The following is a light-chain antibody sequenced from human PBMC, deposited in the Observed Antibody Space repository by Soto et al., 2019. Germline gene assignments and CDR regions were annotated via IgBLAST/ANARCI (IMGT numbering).Light chain of an antibody. Sequence: EIVLTQSPGTLSLSPGERATLSCRASQSISSSYLAWYQQKPGQAPRLLIYDASSRATGIPDRFSGGGSGTDFTLTISRLEPEDFAVYYCQQSSSYPLTFGGGTKVDIK. CDR1: QSISSSY. CDR3: QQSSSYPLT. CDR2: DAS. J-gene: IGKJ4*01. V-gene: IGKV3-20*01.